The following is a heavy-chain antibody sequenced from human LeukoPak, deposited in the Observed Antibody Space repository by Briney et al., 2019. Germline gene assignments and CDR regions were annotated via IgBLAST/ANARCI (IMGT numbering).Heavy chain of an antibody. CDR3: AKDLGGAMIVVV. D-gene: IGHD3-22*01. V-gene: IGHV3-23*01. Sequence: GGSLRLSCAASGFTFSSYGMSWVRQAPGKGLEWVSAISSSGGNTYYADSVKGRFTISRDNSKNTMYLQMNSLRAEDTAIYYCAKDLGGAMIVVVGGQGTLVTVSS. CDR2: ISSSGGNT. J-gene: IGHJ4*02. CDR1: GFTFSSYG.